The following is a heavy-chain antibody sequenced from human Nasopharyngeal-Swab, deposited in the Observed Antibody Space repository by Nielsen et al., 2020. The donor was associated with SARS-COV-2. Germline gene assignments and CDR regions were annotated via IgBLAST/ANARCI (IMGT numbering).Heavy chain of an antibody. V-gene: IGHV3-48*03. CDR2: ISSSGSTI. CDR3: ARTNSPYYYYGMDV. D-gene: IGHD1-1*01. J-gene: IGHJ6*02. Sequence: GESLKISCAASGFTFSSYETNWVRQAPGKGLEWVSYISSSGSTIYYADSVKGRFTISRDNAKNSLYLQMNSLRAEDTAVYYCARTNSPYYYYGMDVWGQGTTVTVSS. CDR1: GFTFSSYE.